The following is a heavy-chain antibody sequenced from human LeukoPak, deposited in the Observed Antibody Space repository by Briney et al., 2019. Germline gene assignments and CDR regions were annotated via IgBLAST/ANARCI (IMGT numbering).Heavy chain of an antibody. CDR1: GGSISSGDYY. CDR2: IYYSGST. V-gene: IGHV4-30-4*01. J-gene: IGHJ4*02. CDR3: ARVWSVAYCGGDCYHPFDY. D-gene: IGHD2-21*02. Sequence: SQTLSLTCTVSGGSISSGDYYWSWIRQPPGKGLEWIGYIYYSGSTYYNPSLKSRVTISVDTSKNQFSLKLSSVTAADTAVYYCARVWSVAYCGGDCYHPFDYWGQGTLVTVSS.